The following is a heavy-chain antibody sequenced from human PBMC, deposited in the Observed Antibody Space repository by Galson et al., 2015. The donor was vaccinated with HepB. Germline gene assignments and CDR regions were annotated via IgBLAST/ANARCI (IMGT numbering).Heavy chain of an antibody. CDR3: ARHGFRGTYYSALDM. CDR1: GLSLSNTGMR. V-gene: IGHV2-70*04. Sequence: PALVKPTQTLTLTCTLSGLSLSNTGMRVSWSRQPPGKALEWLARIDWDDQKFYNASLKRRLAISKDSSENHVVLTMTNMDPVDTATYFCARHGFRGTYYSALDMWGQGTVVTVSS. J-gene: IGHJ3*02. CDR2: IDWDDQK. D-gene: IGHD1-26*01.